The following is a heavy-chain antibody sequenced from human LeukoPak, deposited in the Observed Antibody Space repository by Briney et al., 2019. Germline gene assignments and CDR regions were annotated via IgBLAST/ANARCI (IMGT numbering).Heavy chain of an antibody. V-gene: IGHV4-59*01. Sequence: SETLFLTCTVSGGSITSSYWSWIRQSPGKGLEWIGYIHYTGSTNYNPSLKSRVTMLIDTSKNQFSLKLSSVTAADTAVYYCARGRYSAGDNWFDSWGQGTLVTVSS. CDR2: IHYTGST. D-gene: IGHD3-9*01. CDR3: ARGRYSAGDNWFDS. J-gene: IGHJ5*01. CDR1: GGSITSSY.